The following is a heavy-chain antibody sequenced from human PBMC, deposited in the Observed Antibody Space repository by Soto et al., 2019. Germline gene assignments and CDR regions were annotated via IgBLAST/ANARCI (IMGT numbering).Heavy chain of an antibody. CDR3: AKAVAGYWYFDL. CDR2: IYHSGST. CDR1: GGSISSSNW. D-gene: IGHD6-19*01. J-gene: IGHJ2*01. V-gene: IGHV4-4*02. Sequence: QVQLQESGPGLVKPSGTLSLTCAVSGGSISSSNWWSWVRQPPGKGLEWIGEIYHSGSTNYNPSLKSRVTIAVYKSKNQFSLKLSSVTAADTAVYYCAKAVAGYWYFDLWGRGTLVTVSS.